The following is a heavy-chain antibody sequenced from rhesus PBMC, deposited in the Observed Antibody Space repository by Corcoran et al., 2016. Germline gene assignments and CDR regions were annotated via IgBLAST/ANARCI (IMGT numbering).Heavy chain of an antibody. V-gene: IGHV3S25*01. J-gene: IGHJ4*01. Sequence: VQLQESGPGLVKPSETLSLTCAVSGGSISDDYYWSWVRQAPGKGLEWVSAINSGGGSTYYADSVKGRFTISRDNSKNTLSLQMNSLRAEDTAVYYCAKGGKGYSNYGYLDYWGQGVLVTVSS. D-gene: IGHD4-23*01. CDR2: INSGGGST. CDR1: GGSISDDYY. CDR3: AKGGKGYSNYGYLDY.